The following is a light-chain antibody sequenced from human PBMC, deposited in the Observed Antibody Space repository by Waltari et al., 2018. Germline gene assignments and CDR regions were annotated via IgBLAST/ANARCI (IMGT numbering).Light chain of an antibody. CDR2: DAS. J-gene: IGKJ4*01. Sequence: EIVLTQSPGTLYLSPGERATLSCRASQSVSSGHLAWYQQKPGPPPRLLIYDASRRATGIPDRFSGGGSGTDFTLTISRLEPEEFAVYNCQQYGSSPLTFGGGTKVEIK. CDR3: QQYGSSPLT. CDR1: QSVSSGH. V-gene: IGKV3-20*01.